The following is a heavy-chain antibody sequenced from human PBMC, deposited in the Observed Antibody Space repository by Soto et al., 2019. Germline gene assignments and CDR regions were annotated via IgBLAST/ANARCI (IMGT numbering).Heavy chain of an antibody. J-gene: IGHJ4*02. CDR1: GYTFTGYY. CDR2: INPNSGGT. D-gene: IGHD2-21*02. CDR3: ARSPGGVVTAMYYFDY. V-gene: IGHV1-2*04. Sequence: QVQLVQSGAEVKKPGASMKVSCKASGYTFTGYYIHWVRQAPGQGLEWMGWINPNSGGTSYAQNFQGWVTMTRDTSISTAYMELSRLRSDDTAVYYCARSPGGVVTAMYYFDYWGQGTLVTVSS.